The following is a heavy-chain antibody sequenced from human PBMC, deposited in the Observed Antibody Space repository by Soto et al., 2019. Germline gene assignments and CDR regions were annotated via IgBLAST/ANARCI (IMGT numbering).Heavy chain of an antibody. V-gene: IGHV3-30*18. CDR1: GFTFSSYG. Sequence: VQLVESGGGVVQPGRSLRLSCAASGFTFSSYGIHWVRQAPGKGLEWVAVISYDGSNKYYADSVKGRFTISRDNSKNTLYLQMNSLRAEDTAVYYCAKDGAYSEGNDAFDIWGQGTMVTVSS. CDR2: ISYDGSNK. J-gene: IGHJ3*02. D-gene: IGHD4-4*01. CDR3: AKDGAYSEGNDAFDI.